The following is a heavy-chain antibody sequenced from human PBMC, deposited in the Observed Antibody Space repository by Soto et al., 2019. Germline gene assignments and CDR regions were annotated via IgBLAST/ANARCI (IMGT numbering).Heavy chain of an antibody. CDR2: ISYDGSDK. Sequence: QVQLVESGGGVVEPGRSLRLSCAASGFTFSIYGMHWVRQAPGKGLEWVAVISYDGSDKYYGDSVKGRFTISRDNSKNTLYLQMNSLRTEDTAIYYCAKDDYGDQGGFDYWGQETLVSVSS. D-gene: IGHD4-17*01. J-gene: IGHJ4*02. CDR3: AKDDYGDQGGFDY. CDR1: GFTFSIYG. V-gene: IGHV3-30*18.